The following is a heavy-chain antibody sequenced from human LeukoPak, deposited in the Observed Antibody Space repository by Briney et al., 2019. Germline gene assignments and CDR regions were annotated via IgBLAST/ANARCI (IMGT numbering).Heavy chain of an antibody. CDR1: GYTLTELS. Sequence: ASVKVSCKVSGYTLTELSMHWVRQAPGKGREWMGGFDPEDGETIYAQKFQGRVTMTEDTSTDTAYMELSSLRSEDTAVYYCATAGYDILTGYSYYGMDVWGQGTTVTVSS. CDR3: ATAGYDILTGYSYYGMDV. V-gene: IGHV1-24*01. D-gene: IGHD3-9*01. J-gene: IGHJ6*02. CDR2: FDPEDGET.